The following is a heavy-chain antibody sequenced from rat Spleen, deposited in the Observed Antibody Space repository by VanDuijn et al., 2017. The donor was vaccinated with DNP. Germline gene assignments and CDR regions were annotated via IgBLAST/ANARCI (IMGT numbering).Heavy chain of an antibody. V-gene: IGHV6-6*01. D-gene: IGHD1-4*01. Sequence: EVQVLESGGELVQPGNSLKLSCATSGFTFSTAWMYWYRQFPEKRLEWVARIKAKSNNYATDYTESVKGRFTISRDDSKSSIYLQMDNLKEEDTAVYYCAWNGYNSGYWGQGVMVTVSS. J-gene: IGHJ2*01. CDR1: GFTFSTAW. CDR3: AWNGYNSGY. CDR2: IKAKSNNYAT.